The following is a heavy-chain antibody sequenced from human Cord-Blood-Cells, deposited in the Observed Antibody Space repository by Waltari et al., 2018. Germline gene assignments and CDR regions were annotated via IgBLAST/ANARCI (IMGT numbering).Heavy chain of an antibody. CDR1: GGSFSGYY. CDR3: ARVDCSSTSCYKNWFDP. CDR2: INHSGST. V-gene: IGHV4-34*01. D-gene: IGHD2-2*02. Sequence: QVQLQQWGAGLLKPSETLSLTCAVYGGSFSGYYWSWIRQPQGKGLEWIGEINHSGSTNHNPSLKGRGTMSVDTSKSQFSLELSSVTAADTAVYYCARVDCSSTSCYKNWFDPWGQGTLVTVSS. J-gene: IGHJ5*02.